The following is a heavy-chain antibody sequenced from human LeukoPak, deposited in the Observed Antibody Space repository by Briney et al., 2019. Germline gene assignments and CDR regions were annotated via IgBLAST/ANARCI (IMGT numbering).Heavy chain of an antibody. Sequence: SETLSLTCTVSGGSISSGDYYWSWIRQPPGKGLEWIGYIYYSGSTYYNPSLKSRVTISVDTSKNQFSLKLSSVTAADTAVYYCARGGGCYPYYYGMDVWGQGTTVTVSS. CDR2: IYYSGST. V-gene: IGHV4-30-4*01. CDR3: ARGGGCYPYYYGMDV. J-gene: IGHJ6*02. D-gene: IGHD2-21*01. CDR1: GGSISSGDYY.